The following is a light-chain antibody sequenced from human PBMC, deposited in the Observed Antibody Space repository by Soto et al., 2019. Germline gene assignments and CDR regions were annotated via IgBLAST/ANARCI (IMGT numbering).Light chain of an antibody. CDR2: TAS. V-gene: IGKV1-9*01. CDR3: QHLKTYPQT. J-gene: IGKJ1*01. Sequence: DFLLTQSPSFLSASIGDRVTLTCRASQGISSYLAWYQQKPGKAPKLLIYTASTLQSGVPSRFSGSGSGTEFTLTISSLQPEDFATYYCQHLKTYPQTFGQGTKVDIK. CDR1: QGISSY.